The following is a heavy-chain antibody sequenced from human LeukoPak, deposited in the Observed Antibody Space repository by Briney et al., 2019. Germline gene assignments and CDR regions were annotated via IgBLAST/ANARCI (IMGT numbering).Heavy chain of an antibody. V-gene: IGHV3-21*03. CDR2: ISSSSSYI. Sequence: GGSLRLSCAASGFTFSSYSMNWVRQAPGKGLEWVSSISSSSSYIYYADSVKGRFTISRDNAKNTLYLQMNSLRAEDTAVYYCARDYVPYCSSTSCPNRFDPWGQGTLVTVSS. CDR1: GFTFSSYS. CDR3: ARDYVPYCSSTSCPNRFDP. J-gene: IGHJ5*02. D-gene: IGHD2-2*01.